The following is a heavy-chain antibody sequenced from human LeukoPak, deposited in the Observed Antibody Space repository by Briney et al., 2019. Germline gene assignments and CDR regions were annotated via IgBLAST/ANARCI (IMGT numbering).Heavy chain of an antibody. V-gene: IGHV1-18*01. CDR1: GYTFTTYG. CDR2: ISPYNDDT. J-gene: IGHJ4*02. D-gene: IGHD5-12*01. Sequence: ASVKVSCKASGYTFTTYGISWVRQAPGQGLEGMGWISPYNDDTNYAQKLQGRVTMTTDTSTSTAYMELTSLRSDDTAVYYCARGMGIVPTIFDYWGQGTLVTVSS. CDR3: ARGMGIVPTIFDY.